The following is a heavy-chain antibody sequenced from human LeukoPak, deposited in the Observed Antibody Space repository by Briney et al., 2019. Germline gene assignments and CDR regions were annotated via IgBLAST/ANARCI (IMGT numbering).Heavy chain of an antibody. CDR2: IIPIFGIA. J-gene: IGHJ5*02. Sequence: SVKVSCKASGGTFSSYAISWVRQAPGQGLEWMGRIIPIFGIANYAQKFQGRVTITADKSTSTAYMELSSLRSEDTAVYYCASGSCSTSCHHLDWFDPWSQGTLVTVSS. D-gene: IGHD2-2*01. V-gene: IGHV1-69*04. CDR1: GGTFSSYA. CDR3: ASGSCSTSCHHLDWFDP.